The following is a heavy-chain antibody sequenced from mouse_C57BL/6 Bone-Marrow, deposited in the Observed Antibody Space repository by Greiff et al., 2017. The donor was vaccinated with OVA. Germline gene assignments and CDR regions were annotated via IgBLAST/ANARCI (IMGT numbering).Heavy chain of an antibody. V-gene: IGHV1-78*01. CDR1: GYTFTDHT. J-gene: IGHJ4*01. D-gene: IGHD2-5*01. Sequence: QVQLQQSDAELVKPGASVKISCKVSGYTFTDHTIHWMKQRPEQGLEWIGYIYPRDGSTKYNEQFKGKATLTADNSSSTAYMQLNSLTSEDSAVYFCARLRSNSFLYYAMDDWGQGTSVTVSS. CDR2: IYPRDGST. CDR3: ARLRSNSFLYYAMDD.